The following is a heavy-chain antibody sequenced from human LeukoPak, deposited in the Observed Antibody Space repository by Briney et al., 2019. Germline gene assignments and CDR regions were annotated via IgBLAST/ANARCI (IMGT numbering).Heavy chain of an antibody. CDR3: AKDKSPTSPNGFDM. CDR2: ISWNSGNI. D-gene: IGHD3-16*01. J-gene: IGHJ3*02. V-gene: IGHV3-9*03. Sequence: GRSLRLSCAAPGFTFSSYAMHWVRQAPGKGLEWVSGISWNSGNIGYADSVKGRFTISRDNAKNSLYLQMNSLRAEDMALYYCAKDKSPTSPNGFDMWGQGTMVTVSS. CDR1: GFTFSSYA.